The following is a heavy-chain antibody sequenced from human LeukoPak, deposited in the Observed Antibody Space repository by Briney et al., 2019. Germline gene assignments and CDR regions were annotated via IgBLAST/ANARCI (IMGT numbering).Heavy chain of an antibody. CDR1: GVSISSSSYY. CDR2: IYYSGST. V-gene: IGHV4-39*01. D-gene: IGHD2-15*01. Sequence: PSETLSLTCTVSGVSISSSSYYWGWIRQPPGKGLEWIGSIYYSGSTYYNPSLKSRVTISVDTSKNQFSLKLSSVTAADTAVYYCARQSLDIVVVVAAWIDYWGQGTLVTVSS. CDR3: ARQSLDIVVVVAAWIDY. J-gene: IGHJ4*02.